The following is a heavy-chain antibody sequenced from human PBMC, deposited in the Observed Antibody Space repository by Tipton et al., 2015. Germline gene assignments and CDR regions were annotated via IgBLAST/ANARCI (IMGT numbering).Heavy chain of an antibody. CDR3: ARDICGGGSCLDY. CDR1: GFTFSDYY. Sequence: SLRLSCEASGFTFSDYYMSWIRQAPGKGLEWLSYISGSGSTIYYADSVKGRFTISRDYAKNSLYLQMNSLRAEDTAVYYCARDICGGGSCLDYWGQGTLVTVSS. V-gene: IGHV3-11*01. CDR2: ISGSGSTI. D-gene: IGHD2-21*01. J-gene: IGHJ4*02.